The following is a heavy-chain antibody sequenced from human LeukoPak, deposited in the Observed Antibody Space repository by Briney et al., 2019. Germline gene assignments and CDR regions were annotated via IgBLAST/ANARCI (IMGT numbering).Heavy chain of an antibody. Sequence: SETLSLTCTVSGGSISSYYWSWIRQPPGKGLEWIGEINHSGSTNYNPSLKSRVTISVDTSKNQFSLKLSSVTAADTAVYYCARKARGITMVRGVIYYYYYMDVWGKGTTVTVSS. V-gene: IGHV4-34*01. CDR3: ARKARGITMVRGVIYYYYYMDV. CDR2: INHSGST. D-gene: IGHD3-10*01. J-gene: IGHJ6*03. CDR1: GGSISSYY.